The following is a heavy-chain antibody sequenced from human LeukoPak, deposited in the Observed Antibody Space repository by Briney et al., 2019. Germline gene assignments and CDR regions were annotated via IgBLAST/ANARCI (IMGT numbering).Heavy chain of an antibody. CDR1: GFTFSSFA. Sequence: GGSLRLSCAASGFTFSSFAMTWVRQAPGKGLEWVSSISYSGGSTYYADSVKGRFTVSRDNSKNTLYLQMNSLRAEDTAVYYCAKDQRSIAVAGYFDYWGQGTLVTVSS. CDR3: AKDQRSIAVAGYFDY. J-gene: IGHJ4*02. V-gene: IGHV3-23*01. CDR2: ISYSGGST. D-gene: IGHD6-19*01.